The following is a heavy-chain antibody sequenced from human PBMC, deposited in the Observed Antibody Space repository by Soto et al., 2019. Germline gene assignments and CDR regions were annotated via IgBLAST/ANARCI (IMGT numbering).Heavy chain of an antibody. CDR1: GASLLSSY. CDR2: IFSSGRT. D-gene: IGHD1-26*01. J-gene: IGHJ4*02. V-gene: IGHV4-4*07. Sequence: VQLQESGPGLVKPSETLSLSCDVSGASLLSSYWSWVRQPAGKGLEWIGHIFSSGRTSYNPSPKSRVTMSIDTPNNKFSLNLKSVTAADTAVYYCAKGWDVKYFDHWGQGARVTVSS. CDR3: AKGWDVKYFDH.